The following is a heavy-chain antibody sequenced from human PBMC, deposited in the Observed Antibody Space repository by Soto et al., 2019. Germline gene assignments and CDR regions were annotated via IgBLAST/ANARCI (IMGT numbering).Heavy chain of an antibody. CDR3: ARVSCSGGSCYSGFNWFDP. D-gene: IGHD2-15*01. J-gene: IGHJ5*02. V-gene: IGHV4-30-2*01. Sequence: PSESLSLTCAVSGGSISSGGYSWSWIRQPPGKGLEWIGYIYHSGSTYYNPSLKSRVTISVDRSKNQFSLKLSSVTAADTAVYYCARVSCSGGSCYSGFNWFDPWGQGTLVTVPQ. CDR1: GGSISSGGYS. CDR2: IYHSGST.